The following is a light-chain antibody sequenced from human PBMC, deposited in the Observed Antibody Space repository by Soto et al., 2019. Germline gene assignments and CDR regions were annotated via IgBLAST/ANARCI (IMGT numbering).Light chain of an antibody. Sequence: DVVMTQSPLSLPVTLGQPASISCRSNQSLVHSNGNTYLNWFQQRPGQSPRRLIYQVSNRDSGVPDRFSGSGAGTDVTLKISWVEAEDVGVYYYCMQGTHWPRSFGGGTKVETK. J-gene: IGKJ4*01. CDR2: QVS. CDR1: QSLVHSNGNTY. V-gene: IGKV2-30*02. CDR3: MQGTHWPRS.